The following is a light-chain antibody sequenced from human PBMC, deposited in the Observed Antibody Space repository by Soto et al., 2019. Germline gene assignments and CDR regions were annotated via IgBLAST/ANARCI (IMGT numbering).Light chain of an antibody. CDR1: SSDVGSYNF. J-gene: IGLJ3*02. Sequence: QSALTQPASVSGSPGQSITVSCTGTSSDVGSYNFVSWYQQHPDKVTKLIIYEVNKRPSGVSNRFSGSKSGNTASLTIAGLQAEDEADYYCCSYAGSTTWVFGGGTKLTVL. CDR3: CSYAGSTTWV. V-gene: IGLV2-23*02. CDR2: EVN.